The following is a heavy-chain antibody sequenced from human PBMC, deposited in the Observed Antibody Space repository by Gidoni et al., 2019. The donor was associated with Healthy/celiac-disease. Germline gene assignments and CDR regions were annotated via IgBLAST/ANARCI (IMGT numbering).Heavy chain of an antibody. Sequence: EVQLVESGACLVQPGGCLRLSRESSGLPFSSYWMHWGRQATGKGRVWVSRINTDGSSTRYADSVKGRFTISSDNAKNTLYLQMNSLRAEDTAVYYCARDSRSVLSLDYWGQGTLVTVSS. J-gene: IGHJ4*02. D-gene: IGHD2-8*01. V-gene: IGHV3-74*01. CDR2: INTDGSST. CDR1: GLPFSSYW. CDR3: ARDSRSVLSLDY.